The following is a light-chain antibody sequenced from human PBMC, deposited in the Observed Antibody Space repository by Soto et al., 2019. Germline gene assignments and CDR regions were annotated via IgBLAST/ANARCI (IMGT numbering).Light chain of an antibody. CDR1: QSVSSY. V-gene: IGKV3-11*01. CDR3: QQRSNWPLT. CDR2: DAS. Sequence: EIVLTQSPATLSLSPGKRATLSCRASQSVSSYLAWYQQKLGQAPRLLIYDASNRATGIPARFSGSGSGTDFTLTISSLEPEDFAVYYCQQRSNWPLTFGGGTKVDIK. J-gene: IGKJ4*01.